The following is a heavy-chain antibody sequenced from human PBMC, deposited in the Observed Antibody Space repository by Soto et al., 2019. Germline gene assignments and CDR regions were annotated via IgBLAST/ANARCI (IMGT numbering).Heavy chain of an antibody. J-gene: IGHJ4*02. Sequence: EVQLLESGGGLVQPGGSLRLSCAASGFTFSSYAMSWVRQAPGKGLEWVSAISGSGGSTYYADSVKGRFTISRDNSKNTLYLQMNSLRAEDTAVYHCAKLDHDYRHFDWFPDYWGQGTLVTVSS. CDR1: GFTFSSYA. V-gene: IGHV3-23*01. D-gene: IGHD3-9*01. CDR3: AKLDHDYRHFDWFPDY. CDR2: ISGSGGST.